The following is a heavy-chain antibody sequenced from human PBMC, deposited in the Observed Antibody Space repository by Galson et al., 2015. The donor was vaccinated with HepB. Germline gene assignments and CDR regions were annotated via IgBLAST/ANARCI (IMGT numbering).Heavy chain of an antibody. CDR1: GFTFSSYG. CDR3: AKDFYDSGNIDY. V-gene: IGHV3-30*18. CDR2: ISYDGSNK. J-gene: IGHJ4*02. D-gene: IGHD1-26*01. Sequence: SLRLSCAASGFTFSSYGMHWVRQAPGKGLEWVAVISYDGSNKYYADSVKGRFTISRDNPKNTLYLQMNSLRAEDTAVYYCAKDFYDSGNIDYWGQGTLVTVSS.